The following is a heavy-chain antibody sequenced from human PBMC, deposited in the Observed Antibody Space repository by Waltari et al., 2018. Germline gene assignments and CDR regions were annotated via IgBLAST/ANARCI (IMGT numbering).Heavy chain of an antibody. Sequence: EVQLVESGGGPVKPGGSLRLSCAASGFTFSSYSMNWVRQAPGKGLEWVSSISSSSSYIYYADSVKGRFTISRDNAKNSLYLQMNSLRAEDTAVYYCARDKGKRGGEDYFDYWGQGTLVTVSS. CDR2: ISSSSSYI. J-gene: IGHJ4*02. CDR1: GFTFSSYS. D-gene: IGHD2-21*01. CDR3: ARDKGKRGGEDYFDY. V-gene: IGHV3-21*01.